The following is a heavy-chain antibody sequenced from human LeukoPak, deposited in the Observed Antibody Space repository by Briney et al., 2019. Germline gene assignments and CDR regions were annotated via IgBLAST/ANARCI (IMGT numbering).Heavy chain of an antibody. V-gene: IGHV4-4*07. CDR2: IYTSGST. CDR1: GGSISSNY. Sequence: SETLSLTCTVSGGSISSNYWSWIRQPAGKGLEWIGRIYTSGSTNYNPSLKSRATMSVDTSKNQFSLKLSSVTAADTAVYYCARGNIAVADTFDYWGQGTLVTVSS. J-gene: IGHJ4*02. D-gene: IGHD6-19*01. CDR3: ARGNIAVADTFDY.